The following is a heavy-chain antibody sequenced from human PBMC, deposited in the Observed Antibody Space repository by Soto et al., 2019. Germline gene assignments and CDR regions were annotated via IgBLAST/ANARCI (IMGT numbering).Heavy chain of an antibody. J-gene: IGHJ4*02. D-gene: IGHD6-13*01. CDR3: ARVPGGDSSSWYVDY. CDR2: IKQDGSEK. CDR1: GFTFSSYW. V-gene: IGHV3-7*03. Sequence: GGSLRLSCAASGFTFSSYWMSWVRQAPGKGLEWVANIKQDGSEKYYVDSVKGRFTISRDNAKNSLYLQMNSLRAEDTAVYYCARVPGGDSSSWYVDYWGQGTLVTVSS.